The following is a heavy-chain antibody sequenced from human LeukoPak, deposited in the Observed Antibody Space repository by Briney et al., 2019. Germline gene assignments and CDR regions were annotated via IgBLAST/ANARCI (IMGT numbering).Heavy chain of an antibody. CDR3: ARGRQDVTMIVVVMTAVSYYLDV. D-gene: IGHD3-22*01. CDR2: LNPSGST. J-gene: IGHJ6*03. Sequence: SEPLSLTCAVYGGSFSGYYWTWIRQTPEKGLEWLGELNPSGSTNYNPSLKSRVTISVDTSKNQFSLELSSVTAADTAVYYCARGRQDVTMIVVVMTAVSYYLDVWGKGTTVTVS. CDR1: GGSFSGYY. V-gene: IGHV4-34*01.